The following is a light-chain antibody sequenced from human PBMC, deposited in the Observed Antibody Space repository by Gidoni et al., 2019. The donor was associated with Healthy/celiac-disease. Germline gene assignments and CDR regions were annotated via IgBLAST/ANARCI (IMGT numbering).Light chain of an antibody. Sequence: IVLTQSPGTMSLSPGERATLSCRASQSVSSSYLAWYQQKPGQAPRLLIYGASSRATGIPDRVSGSGSGTDFTLTISRLEPEDFAGYYCQQYGSSPLITFGPGTKVDIK. V-gene: IGKV3-20*01. J-gene: IGKJ3*01. CDR3: QQYGSSPLIT. CDR2: GAS. CDR1: QSVSSSY.